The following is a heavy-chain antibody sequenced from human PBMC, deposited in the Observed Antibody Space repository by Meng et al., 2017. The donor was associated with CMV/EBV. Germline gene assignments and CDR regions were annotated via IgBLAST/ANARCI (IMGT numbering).Heavy chain of an antibody. CDR1: GYTFTGYY. V-gene: IGHV1-2*02. CDR2: INPNSGGT. D-gene: IGHD2-2*01. CDR3: ARERHNIVVVPAAPYYYYYGMDV. J-gene: IGHJ6*02. Sequence: ASVKVSCKASGYTFTGYYMHWVRQAPGQGLEWMGWINPNSGGTNYAQKFQGRVTMTRDTSISTAYMELSRLRSDDTAVYYCARERHNIVVVPAAPYYYYYGMDVWGQGTTVTVSS.